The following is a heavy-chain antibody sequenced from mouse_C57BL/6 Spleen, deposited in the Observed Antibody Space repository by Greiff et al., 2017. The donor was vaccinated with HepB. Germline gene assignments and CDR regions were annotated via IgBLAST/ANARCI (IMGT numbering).Heavy chain of an antibody. CDR1: GYTFTSYW. J-gene: IGHJ4*01. D-gene: IGHD2-2*01. Sequence: VQLQQPGAELVKPGASVKLSCKASGYTFTSYWMHWVKQRPGQGLEWIGMIHPNSGSTNYNEKFKSKATLTVDKSSSTAYMQLSSLTSEDSAVYYCARRRDGYDAYAMDYWGQGTSVTVSS. CDR2: IHPNSGST. CDR3: ARRRDGYDAYAMDY. V-gene: IGHV1-64*01.